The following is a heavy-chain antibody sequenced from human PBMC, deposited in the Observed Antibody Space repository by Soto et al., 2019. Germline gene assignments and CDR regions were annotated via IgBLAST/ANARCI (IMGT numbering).Heavy chain of an antibody. CDR3: ARPSCGAACYYYGMDV. CDR1: GGTFSSYT. CDR2: VIPTFGTA. J-gene: IGHJ6*02. Sequence: QVQLVQSGAEVKKPGSSVKVSCKASGGTFSSYTISWVRQAPGQGLEWMGGVIPTFGTADYAPKFQARVTITADESTSTGYMELSRLRSEDTALYYCARPSCGAACYYYGMDVWGQGPAVTVSS. D-gene: IGHD2-21*01. V-gene: IGHV1-69*12.